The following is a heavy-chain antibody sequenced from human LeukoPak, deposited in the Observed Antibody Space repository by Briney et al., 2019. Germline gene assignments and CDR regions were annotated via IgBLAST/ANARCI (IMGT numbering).Heavy chain of an antibody. J-gene: IGHJ4*02. CDR2: IWYDGSNK. CDR1: GFTFSSYG. D-gene: IGHD6-13*01. CDR3: ARARGYGSSRPSDGY. V-gene: IGHV3-33*01. Sequence: GGSLRLSCAASGFTFSSYGMHWVRQAPGKGLEWVAVIWYDGSNKYYADSVKGRFTISRDNSKNSLYLQMNSLRAEDTAVYYCARARGYGSSRPSDGYWGQGTLVTVSS.